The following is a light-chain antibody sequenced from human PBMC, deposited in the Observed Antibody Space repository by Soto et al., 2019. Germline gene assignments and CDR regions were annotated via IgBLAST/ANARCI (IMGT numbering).Light chain of an antibody. CDR2: RNN. CDR3: VAWDDSLSGGV. V-gene: IGLV1-47*01. J-gene: IGLJ1*01. CDR1: SSNLGSNY. Sequence: QSVLTQPPSASGTPGQRVTSSCSGSSSNLGSNYVYWYQQLPGTAPKLPIYRNNQRPSWVPDRFSGSKSGTSASLAISGLRSEDEADYYCVAWDDSLSGGVFGTGTKVTVL.